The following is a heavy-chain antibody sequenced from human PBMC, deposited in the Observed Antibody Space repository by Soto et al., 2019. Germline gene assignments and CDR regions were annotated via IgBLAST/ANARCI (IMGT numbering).Heavy chain of an antibody. CDR1: GGSVTNSSYY. CDR2: VYYRGRS. D-gene: IGHD4-17*01. CDR3: VSQRTTVPTQAYFDY. J-gene: IGHJ4*02. Sequence: SETLSLTCTVSGGSVTNSSYYWGWIRQSPGKGPEWIGSVYYRGRSYSKSSVKSRVTISVDTSKNRFSLSLNSVTASDTAVYFRVSQRTTVPTQAYFDYWGPGALVTVSS. V-gene: IGHV4-39*01.